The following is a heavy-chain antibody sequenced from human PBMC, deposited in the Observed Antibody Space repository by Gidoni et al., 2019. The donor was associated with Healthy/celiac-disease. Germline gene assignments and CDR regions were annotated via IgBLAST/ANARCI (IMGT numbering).Heavy chain of an antibody. Sequence: QVQLQESGPGLVKPSETLSLTCTVSGGSISSYYWSWIRQPPGKGLEWIGYIYYSGSNNYNPSLKSRVTISVDTSKNQFSLKLSSVTAADTAVYYCARSPYEGYYYYMDVWGKGTTVTVSS. CDR2: IYYSGSN. CDR3: ARSPYEGYYYYMDV. V-gene: IGHV4-59*01. CDR1: GGSISSYY. J-gene: IGHJ6*03. D-gene: IGHD5-12*01.